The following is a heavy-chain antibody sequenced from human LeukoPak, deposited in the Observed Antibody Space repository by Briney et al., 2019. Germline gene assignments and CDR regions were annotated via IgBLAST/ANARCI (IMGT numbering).Heavy chain of an antibody. D-gene: IGHD6-13*01. J-gene: IGHJ4*02. Sequence: ASVKVSRKVSGYTLTELSMHWVRQAPGKGLEWMGGFDPEDGETIYAQKFQGRVTMTEDTSTDTAYMELSSLRSEDTAVYYCATVPSPAYSSSWEYYFDYWGQGTLVTVSS. CDR1: GYTLTELS. CDR3: ATVPSPAYSSSWEYYFDY. CDR2: FDPEDGET. V-gene: IGHV1-24*01.